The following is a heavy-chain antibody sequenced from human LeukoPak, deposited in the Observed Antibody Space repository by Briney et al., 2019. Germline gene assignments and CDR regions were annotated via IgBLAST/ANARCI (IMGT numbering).Heavy chain of an antibody. J-gene: IGHJ4*02. CDR2: IYYSGNT. CDR1: GGSISDYY. D-gene: IGHD3-3*01. V-gene: IGHV4-59*01. Sequence: SETLSLTCTVSGGSISDYYWTWIRQPPGKGLEWIGHIYYSGNTIYNPSLKSRVTISVDTSKNQFSLKLSSVTAADTAVYYCARDVARSAQGYWGQGTLVTVSS. CDR3: ARDVARSAQGY.